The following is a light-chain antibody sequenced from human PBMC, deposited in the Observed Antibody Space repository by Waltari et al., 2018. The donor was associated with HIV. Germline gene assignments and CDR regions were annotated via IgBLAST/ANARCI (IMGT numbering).Light chain of an antibody. CDR2: GAS. CDR1: QSVSSSY. CDR3: QQYGSSPYT. Sequence: ELVLTQSTGTLSFSPGERATLSCRASQSVSSSYLAWYQQKPGQAPRLLIYGASSRATGIPDRFSGSGSGTDFTLTISRLEPEDFAVYYCQQYGSSPYTFGQGTKLEIK. V-gene: IGKV3-20*01. J-gene: IGKJ2*01.